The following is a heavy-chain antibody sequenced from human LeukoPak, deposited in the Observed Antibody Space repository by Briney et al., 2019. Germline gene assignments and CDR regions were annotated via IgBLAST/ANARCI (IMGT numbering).Heavy chain of an antibody. CDR1: GFTVSSNY. CDR2: IYSGGST. V-gene: IGHV3-66*01. Sequence: GGSLRLSCAASGFTVSSNYMSWVRQAPGKGLEWVSVIYSGGSTYYADSVKGGFTISRDNSNNTLYLQMNSLRAEDTAVYYCARAELLWFGELSTDPFDYWGQGTLVTVSS. D-gene: IGHD3-10*01. CDR3: ARAELLWFGELSTDPFDY. J-gene: IGHJ4*02.